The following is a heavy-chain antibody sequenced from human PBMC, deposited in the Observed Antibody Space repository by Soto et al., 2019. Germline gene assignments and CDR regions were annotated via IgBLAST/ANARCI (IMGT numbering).Heavy chain of an antibody. CDR2: IKQDASEK. J-gene: IGHJ6*02. CDR1: GFTFSSYL. CDR3: ARHISNFRYYYYAMDV. Sequence: GGSLRLSCADSGFTFSSYLMTWVRQAPGKGLEWVATIKQDASEKYLVDSVKGRFTISRDNAKKSLYLQMNSLKASDTAMYYCARHISNFRYYYYAMDVWGQGTTVTVSS. V-gene: IGHV3-7*03. D-gene: IGHD4-4*01.